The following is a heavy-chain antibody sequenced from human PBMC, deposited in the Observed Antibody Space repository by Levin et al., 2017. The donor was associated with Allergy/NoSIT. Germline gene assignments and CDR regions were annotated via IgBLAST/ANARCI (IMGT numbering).Heavy chain of an antibody. V-gene: IGHV3-53*01. CDR2: IYTDGRT. J-gene: IGHJ4*02. CDR1: GFTVSTYH. D-gene: IGHD3-16*01. Sequence: ESLKISCAASGFTVSTYHMSWVRQAPGKGLEWLSFIYTDGRTHYADSVKGRFTISRDDSKNTLHLQMNSLRAEDTAVYYCARGGPGPYYFDSWGQGTLVTVSS. CDR3: ARGGPGPYYFDS.